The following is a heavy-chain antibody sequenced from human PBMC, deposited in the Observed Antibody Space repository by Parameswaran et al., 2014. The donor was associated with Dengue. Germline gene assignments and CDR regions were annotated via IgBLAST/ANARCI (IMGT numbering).Heavy chain of an antibody. CDR2: FNPIFGTA. CDR3: ATGRRGVPGAMRGLYYFDY. J-gene: IGHJ4*02. D-gene: IGHD2-2*01. Sequence: WVRQAPGQGLEWMGAFNPIFGTANYAQNFQGRVTITADEFTSTAYMELSSLTFEDTAVYYCATGRRGVPGAMRGLYYFDYWGQGTLVTVSS. V-gene: IGHV1-69*01.